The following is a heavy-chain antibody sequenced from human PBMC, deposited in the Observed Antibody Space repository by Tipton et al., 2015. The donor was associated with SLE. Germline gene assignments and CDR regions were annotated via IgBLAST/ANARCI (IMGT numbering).Heavy chain of an antibody. CDR2: IYYSGST. Sequence: TLSLTCTVSGGSISSGGYYWSWIRQHPGKGLEWIGYIYYSGSTYYNPSLKSRVTISVDTSKNQFSLKLSSVTAADTAVYYCAREDGDKNYYMDVWGKGTTVTVSS. CDR3: AREDGDKNYYMDV. J-gene: IGHJ6*03. D-gene: IGHD4-17*01. V-gene: IGHV4-31*03. CDR1: GGSISSGGYY.